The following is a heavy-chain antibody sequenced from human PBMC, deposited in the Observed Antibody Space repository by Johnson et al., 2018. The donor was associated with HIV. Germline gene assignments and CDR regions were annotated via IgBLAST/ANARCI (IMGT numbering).Heavy chain of an antibody. CDR2: IWYDGSNK. CDR3: AREALLATKHAFDI. D-gene: IGHD5-12*01. CDR1: GFTFSSYG. Sequence: QVQLVESGGGVVQPGRSLRLSCAASGFTFSSYGMHWVRQAPGKGLEWVAVIWYDGSNKYYADSVKGRFTISRDNSKNTLYLQMNSLRAEYTAVYYCAREALLATKHAFDIWAKGQWSPSLQ. J-gene: IGHJ3*02. V-gene: IGHV3-33*01.